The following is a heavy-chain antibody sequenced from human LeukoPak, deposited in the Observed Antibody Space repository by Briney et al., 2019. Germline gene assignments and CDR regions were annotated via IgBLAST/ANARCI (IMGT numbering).Heavy chain of an antibody. CDR1: RGTFSSYA. V-gene: IGHV1-69*13. D-gene: IGHD5-24*01. J-gene: IGHJ4*02. Sequence: SVKVSCKASRGTFSSYAISWVRQAPGQGLEWMGGIIPIFGTANYAQKFQGRVTITADESTSTAYMELSSLRSEDTAVYYCARDRGDGYNFFDYWGQGTLVTVSS. CDR2: IIPIFGTA. CDR3: ARDRGDGYNFFDY.